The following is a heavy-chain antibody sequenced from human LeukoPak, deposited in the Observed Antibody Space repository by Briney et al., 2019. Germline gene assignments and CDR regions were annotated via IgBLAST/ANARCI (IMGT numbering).Heavy chain of an antibody. D-gene: IGHD5-24*01. CDR1: EFTFSSYS. Sequence: PGGSLRLSCAASEFTFSSYSMNWVRQAPGKGLEWISYISSSSRSIYYADSVKGRFTISRDNAKNSLYLQMNSLRAEDTAVYYCARATRVEMATSINWFDPWGQGTLVTVSS. CDR3: ARATRVEMATSINWFDP. J-gene: IGHJ5*02. V-gene: IGHV3-48*01. CDR2: ISSSSRSI.